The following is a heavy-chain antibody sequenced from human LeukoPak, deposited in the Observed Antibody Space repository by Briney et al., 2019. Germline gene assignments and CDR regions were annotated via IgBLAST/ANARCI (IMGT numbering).Heavy chain of an antibody. CDR1: GGSFSGYY. Sequence: PSETLSLTCAVYGGSFSGYYWSWIRQPPGKGLEWIGEINHSGSTNYNPYLKSRVTISVDSPKNKFSLKPSSVTAVDTAVYYCAGAISSARPHYYYYMDVWGKGTTVTVSS. J-gene: IGHJ6*03. V-gene: IGHV4-34*01. D-gene: IGHD6-6*01. CDR2: INHSGST. CDR3: AGAISSARPHYYYYMDV.